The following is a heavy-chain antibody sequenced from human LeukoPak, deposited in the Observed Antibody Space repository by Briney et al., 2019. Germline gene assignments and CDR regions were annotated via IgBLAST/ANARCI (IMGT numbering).Heavy chain of an antibody. Sequence: GGSLRLSCAASGFAFDDYTMHWVRQAPGKGLEWVSSINWDSGNKRYADSVKGRFTISRDNAKNSLYLQMNSLRPEDTAFYYCAKEESFHDKVFDYWGQGTLVTVSS. D-gene: IGHD5/OR15-5a*01. CDR1: GFAFDDYT. J-gene: IGHJ4*02. CDR2: INWDSGNK. CDR3: AKEESFHDKVFDY. V-gene: IGHV3-9*01.